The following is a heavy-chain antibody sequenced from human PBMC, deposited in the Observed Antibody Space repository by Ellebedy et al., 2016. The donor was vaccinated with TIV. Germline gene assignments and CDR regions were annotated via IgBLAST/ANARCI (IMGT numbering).Heavy chain of an antibody. D-gene: IGHD3-10*01. Sequence: AASVKVSCKASGYTFTGYYMHWVRQAPGQGIEWLGWINPNSGGTNYAQKFQGRVTMTRDTSISTAYMELSRLRSDDTAVYYCARDFSGPGLDYWGQGTLVTVSS. CDR2: INPNSGGT. J-gene: IGHJ4*02. CDR3: ARDFSGPGLDY. CDR1: GYTFTGYY. V-gene: IGHV1-2*02.